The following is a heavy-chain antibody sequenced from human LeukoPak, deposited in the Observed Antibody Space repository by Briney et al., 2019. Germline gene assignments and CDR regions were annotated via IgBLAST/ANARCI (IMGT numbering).Heavy chain of an antibody. CDR1: GFTFSSSV. V-gene: IGHV3-23*01. J-gene: IGHJ3*02. Sequence: QPGGSLRLSCAASGFTFSSSVMSWVRQAPGKGLEWVSDIGGSRGTTNYADSVKGRFTISRDNSKNTLYLQMNSLRAEDTAVYYCAKGPYGPGAFDIWGQGTMVTVSS. CDR3: AKGPYGPGAFDI. CDR2: IGGSRGTT. D-gene: IGHD3-10*01.